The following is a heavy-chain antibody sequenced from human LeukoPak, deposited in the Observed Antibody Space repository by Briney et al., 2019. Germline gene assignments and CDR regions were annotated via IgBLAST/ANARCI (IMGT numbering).Heavy chain of an antibody. D-gene: IGHD5-12*01. V-gene: IGHV3-23*01. Sequence: PGGSLRLSCAASGFIFSNYDMSWARQAPGKGLEWVACIGGSGGAILYADSVKGRLTISRDNSKSTLYLQMNSLRADDTALYFCAKWMSRIQAFDIWGQGTMVTVS. CDR2: IGGSGGAI. J-gene: IGHJ3*02. CDR3: AKWMSRIQAFDI. CDR1: GFIFSNYD.